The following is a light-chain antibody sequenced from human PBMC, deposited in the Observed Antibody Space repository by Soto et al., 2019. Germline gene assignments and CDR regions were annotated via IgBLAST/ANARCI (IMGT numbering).Light chain of an antibody. J-gene: IGKJ1*01. V-gene: IGKV1-5*01. Sequence: DIQMTQSPSTLSASVGDRVTITCRASQSITIWLAWYQQKPGKAPKLLIFDASSLESGVPPRFSGSGSGTEFTLTISSLQPDDFATYYCQQYNSYSWTFGQGTKVEIK. CDR1: QSITIW. CDR3: QQYNSYSWT. CDR2: DAS.